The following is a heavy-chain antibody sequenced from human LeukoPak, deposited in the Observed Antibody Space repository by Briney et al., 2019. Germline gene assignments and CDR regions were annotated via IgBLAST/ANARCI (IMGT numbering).Heavy chain of an antibody. V-gene: IGHV3-48*03. D-gene: IGHD3-10*01. J-gene: IGHJ4*02. CDR1: GFTFSSYE. CDR3: ARGKRGFDY. Sequence: GGSLRLSCAASGFTFSSYEMNWVRQAPGKGLEWVSYIISSGSAIYYADSVKGRFTISRDNAKNSLYLQMNSLRAEDTAIYYCARGKRGFDYWGQGTPVTVSS. CDR2: IISSGSAI.